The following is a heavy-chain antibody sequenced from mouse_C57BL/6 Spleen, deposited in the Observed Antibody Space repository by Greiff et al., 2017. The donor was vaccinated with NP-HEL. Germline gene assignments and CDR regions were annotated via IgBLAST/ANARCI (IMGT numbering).Heavy chain of an antibody. D-gene: IGHD2-4*01. V-gene: IGHV1-82*01. J-gene: IGHJ3*01. CDR3: ARNGDDYDTAWFAY. CDR1: GYAFSSSW. CDR2: IYPGDGDT. Sequence: QVQLQQSGPELVKPGASVKISCKASGYAFSSSWMNWVKPRPGKGLEWIGRIYPGDGDTNYNGKFKGKATLTADKSSSTAYMQLSSLTSEDSAVYFCARNGDDYDTAWFAYWGQGTLVTVSA.